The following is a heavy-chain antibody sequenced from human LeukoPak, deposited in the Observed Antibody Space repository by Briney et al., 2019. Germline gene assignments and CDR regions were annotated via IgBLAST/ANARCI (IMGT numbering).Heavy chain of an antibody. CDR2: IYTGGST. J-gene: IGHJ5*02. D-gene: IGHD3-22*01. CDR1: GFTLSSYA. Sequence: GGSLRLSCAASGFTLSSYAMSWVRQAPGKGLEWVSVIYTGGSTYYADSVKGRFTIFRDNSKNTLYLQMNSLRAEDTAVYYCARGGTTMIVPISWGQGTLVTVSS. V-gene: IGHV3-53*01. CDR3: ARGGTTMIVPIS.